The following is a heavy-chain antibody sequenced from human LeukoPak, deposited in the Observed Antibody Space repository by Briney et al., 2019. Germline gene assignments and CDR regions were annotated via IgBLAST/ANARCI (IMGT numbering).Heavy chain of an antibody. CDR3: ALMDSSGYY. J-gene: IGHJ4*02. V-gene: IGHV3-30-3*01. D-gene: IGHD3-22*01. CDR2: ISYDGSNK. CDR1: GFTFSSYA. Sequence: GRCLRLSCAASGFTFSSYAMHWVRQAPGKGLEWGATISYDGSNKYYADSVKGRFTISRDNSKNTLYLQMNSLRAEDTAVYYCALMDSSGYYWGQGTLVTVSS.